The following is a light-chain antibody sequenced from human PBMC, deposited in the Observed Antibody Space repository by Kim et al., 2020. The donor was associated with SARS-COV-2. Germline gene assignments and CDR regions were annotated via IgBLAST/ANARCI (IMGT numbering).Light chain of an antibody. CDR2: GKN. CDR1: SRRSYY. J-gene: IGLJ2*01. Sequence: GQTVMITCQGDSRRSYYASWYQQKPGPAPVLVIYGKNNRPSGIPDRVSGSSSGNTASLTITGAQAEDEADYYCNSRDSSGNHLGVFGGGTKLTVL. V-gene: IGLV3-19*01. CDR3: NSRDSSGNHLGV.